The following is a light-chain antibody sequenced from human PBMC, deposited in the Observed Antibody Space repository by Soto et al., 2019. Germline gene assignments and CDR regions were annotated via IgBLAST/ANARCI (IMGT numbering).Light chain of an antibody. J-gene: IGKJ1*01. V-gene: IGKV3D-20*02. CDR3: QQRSNWPPWT. CDR2: GAS. CDR1: QSVRSSH. Sequence: VMTQSPATLSVSPGERATLSCRASQSVRSSHLAWYQQMPGQAPRLLIYGASNRATGIPDRFSGSGSGTDFTLTISSLEPEDFAVYYCQQRSNWPPWTFGQGTKVDIK.